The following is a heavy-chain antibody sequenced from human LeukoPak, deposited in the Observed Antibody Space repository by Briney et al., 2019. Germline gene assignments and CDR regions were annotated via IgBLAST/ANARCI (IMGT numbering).Heavy chain of an antibody. Sequence: GRSLRLSCAASGFTFSSYGMHWVRQAPGKGLEWLAVISYDGSNKYYADSVKGRFTISRDNSKNTLYLQMNSLRAEDTAVYYCARDTSYYYDSSGYILWGQGTMVTVSS. D-gene: IGHD3-22*01. CDR1: GFTFSSYG. CDR3: ARDTSYYYDSSGYIL. V-gene: IGHV3-30*03. CDR2: ISYDGSNK. J-gene: IGHJ3*01.